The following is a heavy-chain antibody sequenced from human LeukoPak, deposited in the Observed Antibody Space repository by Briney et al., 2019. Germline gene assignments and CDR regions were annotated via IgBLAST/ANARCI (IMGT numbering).Heavy chain of an antibody. D-gene: IGHD3-22*01. CDR1: AGSIGSYY. CDR2: IYYNGNT. V-gene: IGHV4-59*01. J-gene: IGHJ4*02. CDR3: ASYDSSGYYDY. Sequence: SETLSLTCTVSAGSIGSYYWSWIRQPPGKGLEWIGSIYYNGNTNYNPSLKSRVTISVDTSKNQFSLKLSSVTAADTAVYYCASYDSSGYYDYWGQGTLVTVSS.